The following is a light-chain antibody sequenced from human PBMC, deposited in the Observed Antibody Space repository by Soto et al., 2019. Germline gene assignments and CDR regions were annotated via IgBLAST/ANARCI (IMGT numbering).Light chain of an antibody. CDR3: QQCYSTPLT. CDR1: QSISSY. Sequence: DIQMTQSPSSLSASVGDRVTITRRASQSISSYLNWYQQKPGKAPKLLIYAASSLQSGVPSRFSGSGSGTEFTLTISSLQPEDFATYYCQQCYSTPLTFGGGTKVEIK. J-gene: IGKJ4*01. V-gene: IGKV1-39*01. CDR2: AAS.